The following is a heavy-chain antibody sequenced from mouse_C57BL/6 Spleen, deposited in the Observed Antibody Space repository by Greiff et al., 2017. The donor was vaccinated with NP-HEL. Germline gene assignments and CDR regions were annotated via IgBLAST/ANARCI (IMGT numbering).Heavy chain of an antibody. D-gene: IGHD2-4*01. CDR2: LNPNNGGT. V-gene: IGHV1-26*01. J-gene: IGHJ1*03. CDR1: GYTFTDYY. CDR3: ARRYYDYDPDV. Sequence: VHVKQSGPELVKPGASVKISCKASGYTFTDYYLNWVKQSHGKSLEWIGDLNPNNGGTSYNQKFKGQATLTVDKSSSTDYMELRSLTSEDSAVYYCARRYYDYDPDVWGTGTTVTVSS.